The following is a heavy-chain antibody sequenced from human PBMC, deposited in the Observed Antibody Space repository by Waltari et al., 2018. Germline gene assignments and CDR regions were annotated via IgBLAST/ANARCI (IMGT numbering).Heavy chain of an antibody. D-gene: IGHD6-6*01. CDR2: IKQEGSWE. V-gene: IGHV3-7*01. J-gene: IGHJ4*02. CDR1: GFTFSSYW. Sequence: EVQLVESGGGLVQPGGSLRLSCAASGFTFSSYWMSWVRQAPGKGLEWVANIKQEGSWEYYVDLVKGRLTISRVNARNSLYLQMNSLRAEDTAVYYCARDRGKSSLGLFDYWGQGTLVTVSS. CDR3: ARDRGKSSLGLFDY.